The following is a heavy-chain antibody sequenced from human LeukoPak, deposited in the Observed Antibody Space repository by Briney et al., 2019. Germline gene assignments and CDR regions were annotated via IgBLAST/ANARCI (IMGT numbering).Heavy chain of an antibody. J-gene: IGHJ4*02. V-gene: IGHV3-64*01. Sequence: GGPLRLSFAASGFTFISYVMHWSRQAPGKGLEYFSATSSNGGSTYYANSVKGRFTISRDNSKNTLYLQMGSLRAEDMAVYYCARGYSSGWYFFDYWGQGTLVTVSS. CDR3: ARGYSSGWYFFDY. CDR1: GFTFISYV. CDR2: TSSNGGST. D-gene: IGHD6-19*01.